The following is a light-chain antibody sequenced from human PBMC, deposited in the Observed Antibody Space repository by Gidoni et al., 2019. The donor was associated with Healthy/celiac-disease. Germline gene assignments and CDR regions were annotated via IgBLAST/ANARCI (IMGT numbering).Light chain of an antibody. CDR3: QQYGSSFT. CDR1: QSVSSSY. Sequence: EIELTQSPGTLSSSPGERATLSCRASQSVSSSYLAWYQQKPGQAPRLLIYGASSRATGIPDRFSGSGSGTDFTLTISRLEPEYFAVYYCQQYGSSFTFGPGTKVDIK. J-gene: IGKJ3*01. CDR2: GAS. V-gene: IGKV3-20*01.